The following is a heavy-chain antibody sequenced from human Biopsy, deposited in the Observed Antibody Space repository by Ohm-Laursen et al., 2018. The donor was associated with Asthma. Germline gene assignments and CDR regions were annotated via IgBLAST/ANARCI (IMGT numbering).Heavy chain of an antibody. J-gene: IGHJ4*02. V-gene: IGHV3-9*01. CDR1: GSNFDEYT. CDR2: ISWNSATI. Sequence: SLRLSCTAASGSNFDEYTMHWVRQAPGKGLEWVSGISWNSATIGYADSVEGRFTISRDNAKNSVFLHMDSLRPEDTAFYYCAKVRSDWVITESFDYWGQGVLVTVSS. CDR3: AKVRSDWVITESFDY. D-gene: IGHD3-22*01.